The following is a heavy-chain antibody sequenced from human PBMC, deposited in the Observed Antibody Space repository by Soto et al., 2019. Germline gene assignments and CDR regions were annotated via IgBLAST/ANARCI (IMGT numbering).Heavy chain of an antibody. CDR3: ARDSRYCTDVGCSIMRDAFDV. CDR2: SYDSGAT. J-gene: IGHJ3*01. Sequence: QAQLQESGPGLVRPLGPLFLTCTVSRFSVTNKKYWNWVRQSPGKALEWIGESYDSGATYYNPSLSGLASISMDKSKNQISLNLASVTAADTAFYYCARDSRYCTDVGCSIMRDAFDVWGQGTLVTVSS. V-gene: IGHV4-4*02. CDR1: RFSVTNKKY. D-gene: IGHD2-15*01.